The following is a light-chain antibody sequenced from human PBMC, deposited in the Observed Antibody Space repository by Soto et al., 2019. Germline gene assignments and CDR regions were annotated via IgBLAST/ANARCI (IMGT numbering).Light chain of an antibody. CDR3: QQYNCFRT. V-gene: IGKV1-5*03. CDR2: KAS. CDR1: QSITSW. Sequence: DIQMTQSPSTLSASVGDRVTITCRASQSITSWLAWYQQKPGKAPKLLIPKASSLESRVRSRFSGSGSGKEFTLTISSLQPDDFATYYCQQYNCFRTLDQGTKVEIK. J-gene: IGKJ1*01.